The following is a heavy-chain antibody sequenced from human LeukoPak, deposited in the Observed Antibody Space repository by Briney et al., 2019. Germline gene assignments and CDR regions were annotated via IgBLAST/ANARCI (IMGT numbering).Heavy chain of an antibody. V-gene: IGHV1-2*02. J-gene: IGHJ4*02. CDR3: AVLRYFDWLSNFDY. Sequence: ASVEVSCKASGYTFTGYYMHWVRQAPGQGLEWMGWINPNSGGTNYAQKFQGRVTMTRDTSISTAYMELSRLRSDDTAVYYCAVLRYFDWLSNFDYWGQGTLVTVSS. CDR2: INPNSGGT. D-gene: IGHD3-9*01. CDR1: GYTFTGYY.